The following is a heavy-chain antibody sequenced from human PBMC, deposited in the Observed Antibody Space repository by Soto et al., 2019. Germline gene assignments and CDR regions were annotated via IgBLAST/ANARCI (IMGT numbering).Heavy chain of an antibody. CDR3: ARGGNSGYVW. CDR2: INHSGST. CDR1: GGSFSGYY. Sequence: QVQLQQWGAGLLKPSETLSLTCAVYGGSFSGYYWSWIRQPPGKGLEWIGEINHSGSTNYNPSLKSRVTRSVDTSKNQVSLKLSSVTAADTAVYYCARGGNSGYVWWGQGTLVTVSS. V-gene: IGHV4-34*01. D-gene: IGHD5-12*01. J-gene: IGHJ4*02.